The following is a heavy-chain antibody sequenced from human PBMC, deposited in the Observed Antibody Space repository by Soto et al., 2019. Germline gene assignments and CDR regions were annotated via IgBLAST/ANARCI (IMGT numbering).Heavy chain of an antibody. CDR1: GFTFSSHA. CDR2: ISYDGVNK. CDR3: ARDKIFGVVIAYYYYNMDV. Sequence: PGGSLRLSCAASGFTFSSHAMHWVRQAPGKGLEWLAVISYDGVNKYYVDSVKGRFTISRDNSKNTLYLQMNSLRAEDTAVYYCARDKIFGVVIAYYYYNMDVWGQGTTVTVSS. J-gene: IGHJ6*02. V-gene: IGHV3-30-3*01. D-gene: IGHD3-3*01.